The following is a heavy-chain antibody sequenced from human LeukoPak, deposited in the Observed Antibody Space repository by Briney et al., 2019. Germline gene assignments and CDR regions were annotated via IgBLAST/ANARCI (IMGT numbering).Heavy chain of an antibody. Sequence: GGSLRLSCAASGFTFSSYGMHWVRQAPGKGLEWVAFIRYDGSNKYYADSVKDRLTIYRDNSKNTLYLQMNSLRAEDSAVYYCRKVLFPPAGPPPPRITPGPVFDYWGQGTLVTVSS. D-gene: IGHD4-23*01. CDR1: GFTFSSYG. CDR3: RKVLFPPAGPPPPRITPGPVFDY. CDR2: IRYDGSNK. J-gene: IGHJ4*02. V-gene: IGHV3-30*02.